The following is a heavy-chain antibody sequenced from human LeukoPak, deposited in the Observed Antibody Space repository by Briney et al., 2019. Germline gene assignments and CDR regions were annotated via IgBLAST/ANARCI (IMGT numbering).Heavy chain of an antibody. CDR1: GYTFTGYY. Sequence: ASVKVSCKASGYTFTGYYMHWVRQAPGQGLEWMGWINPNSGGTNYAQKFQGRVTMTRDTSISTAYMELSSLRSEDTAVYYCARDYPVSFRLSVTLHYWGQGTLVTVSS. CDR3: ARDYPVSFRLSVTLHY. CDR2: INPNSGGT. J-gene: IGHJ4*02. D-gene: IGHD4-11*01. V-gene: IGHV1-2*02.